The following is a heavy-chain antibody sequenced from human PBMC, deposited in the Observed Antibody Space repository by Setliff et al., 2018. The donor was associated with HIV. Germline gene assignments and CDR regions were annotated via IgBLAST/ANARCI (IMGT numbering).Heavy chain of an antibody. CDR1: GFTFSNYA. CDR3: ARGRGVFDL. CDR2: IKQDESEK. Sequence: PGGSLRLSCVASGFTFSNYAMTWVRQFPGKGLEWVANIKQDESEKYYVDSVEGRFTISRDNSKYLVYLQMANLRVEDTAVYFCARGRGVFDLWGRGTLVTVSS. D-gene: IGHD2-8*01. V-gene: IGHV3-7*01. J-gene: IGHJ2*01.